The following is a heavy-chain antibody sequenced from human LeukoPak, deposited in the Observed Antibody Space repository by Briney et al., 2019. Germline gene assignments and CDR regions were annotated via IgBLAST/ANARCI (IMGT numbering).Heavy chain of an antibody. Sequence: GGSLRLSCAASRFSLDNFEMNWVCQAPGKGLEWIAYVDNDGWATSYYADSVKGRFTITRDDAKNSLYLQMDSLTVEDTAVYYCARDLFGWSLDPWGQGTLVSVSS. J-gene: IGHJ5*02. CDR3: ARDLFGWSLDP. CDR1: RFSLDNFE. CDR2: VDNDGWAT. V-gene: IGHV3-48*03. D-gene: IGHD3-3*01.